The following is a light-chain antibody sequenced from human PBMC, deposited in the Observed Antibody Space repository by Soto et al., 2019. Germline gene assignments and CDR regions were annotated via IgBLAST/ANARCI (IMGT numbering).Light chain of an antibody. J-gene: IGKJ1*01. CDR1: QSVNSN. Sequence: EIVMTQSPATLSVSPGETATLSCRASQSVNSNLAWYQQKPGQAPRLLISDASTRAAGLPARFSGSGSGTEFTLTISSLQSEDFAVYFCQQSNNRPKTFGEGT. CDR3: QQSNNRPKT. V-gene: IGKV3-15*01. CDR2: DAS.